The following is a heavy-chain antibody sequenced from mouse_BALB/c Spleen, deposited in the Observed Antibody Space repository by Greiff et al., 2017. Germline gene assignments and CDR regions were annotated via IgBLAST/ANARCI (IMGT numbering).Heavy chain of an antibody. Sequence: EVQLVESGPGLVKPSQSLSLTCTVTGYSITSDYAWNWIRQFPGNKLEWMGYISYSGSTSYNPSLKSRISITRDTSKNQFFLQLNSVTTEDTATYYCARAGYYGYGYWGQGTTLTVSS. CDR1: GYSITSDYA. J-gene: IGHJ2*01. D-gene: IGHD1-2*01. CDR3: ARAGYYGYGY. CDR2: ISYSGST. V-gene: IGHV3-2*02.